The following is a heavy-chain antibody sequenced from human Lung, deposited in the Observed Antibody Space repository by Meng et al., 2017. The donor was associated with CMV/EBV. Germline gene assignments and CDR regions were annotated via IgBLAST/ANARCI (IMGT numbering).Heavy chain of an antibody. CDR1: GGSISSYY. CDR3: ARDLGYCSSTSCYYYYGMDV. D-gene: IGHD2-2*01. Sequence: SETXSLTCTVSGGSISSYYWSWIRQPPGKGLEWIGYIYYRGSTNYNPSLKRRVTISVDTSKNPFSLKLRSVTAADTAVYYCARDLGYCSSTSCYYYYGMDVWXQGTTVTVSS. V-gene: IGHV4-59*01. CDR2: IYYRGST. J-gene: IGHJ6*02.